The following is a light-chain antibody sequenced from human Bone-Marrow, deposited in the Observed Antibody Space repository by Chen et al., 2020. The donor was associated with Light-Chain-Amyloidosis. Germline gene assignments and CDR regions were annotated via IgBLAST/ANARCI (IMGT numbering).Light chain of an antibody. CDR3: EVWDRSSDRPV. CDR1: NIGSTS. J-gene: IGLJ3*02. Sequence: SYVLTQPSSVSVAPGQTATIACGGNNIGSTSVHWYQQTPGQAPLLFVYTDSDRPSGIPERLSGSNSGNTATRTISRGEAGDEGDDYCEVWDRSSDRPVCGVGTTLTVL. V-gene: IGLV3-21*02. CDR2: TDS.